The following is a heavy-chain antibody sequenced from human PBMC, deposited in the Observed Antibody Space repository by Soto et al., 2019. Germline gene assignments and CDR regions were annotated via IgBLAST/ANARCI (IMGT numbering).Heavy chain of an antibody. J-gene: IGHJ4*02. V-gene: IGHV4-31*03. D-gene: IGHD3-22*01. CDR2: IYYSGST. CDR3: ARAIDSSGYLGY. Sequence: PSETLSLTCTVSGGSISSGGYYWSWIRQHPGKGLEWIGYIYYSGSTYYNPSLKSRATISVDTSKNQFSLKLSSVTAADTAVYYCARAIDSSGYLGYWGQGTRVTVSS. CDR1: GGSISSGGYY.